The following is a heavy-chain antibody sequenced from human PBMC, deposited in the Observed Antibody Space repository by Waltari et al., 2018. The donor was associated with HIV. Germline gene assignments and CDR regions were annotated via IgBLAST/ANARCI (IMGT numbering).Heavy chain of an antibody. V-gene: IGHV3-7*04. Sequence: EVQLVESGGGLVQPGGSLRLSCAASGFTFSSYWMSWVRQAPGKGLEWGAKIKQNGREKYDVDSVNGRFTISRDNAENSLYLQMNSLRAEDTAVYYCARGGFYGSGSKVNWGQGTLVTVSS. D-gene: IGHD3-10*01. J-gene: IGHJ4*02. CDR2: IKQNGREK. CDR1: GFTFSSYW. CDR3: ARGGFYGSGSKVN.